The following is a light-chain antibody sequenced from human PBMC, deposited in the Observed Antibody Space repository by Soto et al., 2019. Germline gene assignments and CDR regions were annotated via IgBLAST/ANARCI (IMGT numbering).Light chain of an antibody. CDR2: EVT. V-gene: IGLV2-8*01. CDR1: SSDVGGYNY. Sequence: QSALTQPPSASGSPGQSVTISCTGTSSDVGGYNYVSWYQQHPGKAPKLMIYEVTKRPSGVPDRFSGSKSGKTASLTVSGLQAEDEAKYYCSSYADNHDVVFGGGTKLTVL. J-gene: IGLJ2*01. CDR3: SSYADNHDVV.